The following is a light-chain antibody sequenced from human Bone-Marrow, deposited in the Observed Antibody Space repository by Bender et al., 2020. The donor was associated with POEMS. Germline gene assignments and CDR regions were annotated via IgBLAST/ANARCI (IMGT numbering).Light chain of an antibody. J-gene: IGLJ3*02. V-gene: IGLV2-14*01. CDR3: VSFTSFDTWV. Sequence: QSALTQPRSVSGSPGQSITISCTGTNNDVGGYKYVSWHQHHPGKAPKLLIYEVSYRPAGVSDRFSGSKSGNTASLTISGLQGENEADYYCVSFTSFDTWVFGGGTKLTVL. CDR1: NNDVGGYKY. CDR2: EVS.